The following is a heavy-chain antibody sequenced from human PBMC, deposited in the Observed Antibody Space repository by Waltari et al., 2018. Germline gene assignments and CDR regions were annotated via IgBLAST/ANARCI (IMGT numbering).Heavy chain of an antibody. D-gene: IGHD4-17*01. CDR2: INPNSGGT. CDR1: GYTFTPHY. Sequence: QVRLVQSGAEVKRPGASVKVSCQGSGYTFTPHYLHWVRQAPGQGLEWMGWINPNSGGTSFAAKFQGRVTLTSDTSINTVYMELTRLKSDDTAVYYCARDPHITTTTGSHYWGQGTLVTVSS. J-gene: IGHJ4*02. CDR3: ARDPHITTTTGSHY. V-gene: IGHV1-2*02.